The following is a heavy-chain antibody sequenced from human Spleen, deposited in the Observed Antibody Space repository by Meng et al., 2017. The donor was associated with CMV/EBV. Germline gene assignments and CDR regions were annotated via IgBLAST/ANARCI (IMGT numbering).Heavy chain of an antibody. D-gene: IGHD1-26*01. J-gene: IGHJ3*01. CDR2: ISAYNGNT. V-gene: IGHV1-18*01. Sequence: ASVKVSCKASGYTFNTYGINRVRQAPGQGLEWMGWISAYNGNTNYAQKFQGRVTMTTDTSTNRVDMELRSLRSDDTAVYYCARDRGHSGTYYGGDAFDLWGQGTVVTVSS. CDR1: GYTFNTYG. CDR3: ARDRGHSGTYYGGDAFDL.